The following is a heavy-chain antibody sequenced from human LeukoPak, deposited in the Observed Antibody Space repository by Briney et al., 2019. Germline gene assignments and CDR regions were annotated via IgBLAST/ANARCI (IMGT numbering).Heavy chain of an antibody. V-gene: IGHV4-59*01. D-gene: IGHD1-26*01. CDR3: ARGYSGSYDYFDY. CDR2: IYYSGST. CDR1: GGSISSYY. Sequence: SETLSLTCTVSGGSISSYYWSWIRQPPGKGLEWIGYIYYSGSTNYNPSLKSRVTISVDTSKNQFSLKLSSVTAADTAVYYCARGYSGSYDYFDYWGQGTLVTVSS. J-gene: IGHJ4*02.